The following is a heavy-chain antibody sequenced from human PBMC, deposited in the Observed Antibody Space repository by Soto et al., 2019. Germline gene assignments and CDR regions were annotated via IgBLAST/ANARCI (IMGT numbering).Heavy chain of an antibody. Sequence: QVQLQESGPGLVKPSETLSLTCTVSGGSMSPYYWSWIRQPPGKGLEWIGYMYYSGSSNYSPSLKSRVTMSVVTSKNQFSLKLSSVTAADTAVYYCARGYYDRSGYYSDYWGQGTVVTVSS. CDR1: GGSMSPYY. CDR2: MYYSGSS. D-gene: IGHD3-22*01. V-gene: IGHV4-59*01. J-gene: IGHJ4*02. CDR3: ARGYYDRSGYYSDY.